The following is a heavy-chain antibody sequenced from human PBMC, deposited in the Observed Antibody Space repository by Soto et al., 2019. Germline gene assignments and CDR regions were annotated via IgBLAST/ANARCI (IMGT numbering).Heavy chain of an antibody. CDR3: ARYVNPYDTAVWFDP. CDR1: GGSTRNYF. D-gene: IGHD3-9*01. J-gene: IGHJ5*02. CDR2: IYYSGTT. Sequence: QVQLQESGPGLVKPSETLSLTCTVSGGSTRNYFWSWIRQPPGKGLEWIGCIYYSGTTNYNSSLKSRVTTSLDTSKNQFPLRLRSVTAADTAVYYCARYVNPYDTAVWFDPWGQGTLLTVSS. V-gene: IGHV4-59*01.